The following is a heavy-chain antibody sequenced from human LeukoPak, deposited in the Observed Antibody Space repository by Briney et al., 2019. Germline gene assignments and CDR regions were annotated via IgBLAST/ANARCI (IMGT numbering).Heavy chain of an antibody. CDR1: GGSISSSSYY. D-gene: IGHD4-11*01. Sequence: PSETLSLTCTVSGGSISSSSYYWGWIRQPPGKGLEWIGSIYYSGSTYYNPSLKSRVTISVDTSKNQFSLKLSSVTAADTAVYYCARGLQYYYYYYMDVWGKGTTVTVSS. J-gene: IGHJ6*03. V-gene: IGHV4-39*07. CDR3: ARGLQYYYYYYMDV. CDR2: IYYSGST.